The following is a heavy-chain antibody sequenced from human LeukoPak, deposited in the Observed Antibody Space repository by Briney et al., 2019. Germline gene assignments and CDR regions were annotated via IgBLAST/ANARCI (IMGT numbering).Heavy chain of an antibody. V-gene: IGHV3-30*02. J-gene: IGHJ4*02. CDR1: GFSFSSYG. Sequence: GGALGLSCAASGFSFSSYGMHWARPAPGKGVEWVAYMRSDGSTKYYADSVKGRFTLSRDNSKNTLYLQMNSLRPEDTAVYYCAKGYDSSGYYLDQWGQGTLVTVSP. CDR2: MRSDGSTK. CDR3: AKGYDSSGYYLDQ. D-gene: IGHD3-22*01.